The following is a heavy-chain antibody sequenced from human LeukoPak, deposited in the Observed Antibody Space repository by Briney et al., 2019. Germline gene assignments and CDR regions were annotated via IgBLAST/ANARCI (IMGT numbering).Heavy chain of an antibody. J-gene: IGHJ6*02. V-gene: IGHV4-59*11. D-gene: IGHD6-19*01. CDR2: ISDSGST. CDR3: ARAHPNNIAVAPRYYYYGMDV. CDR1: GGSLSTHH. Sequence: PSETLSLTCVVSGGSLSTHHWSWIRQSPGRGLEWIGYISDSGSTNYNPSLKSRVTISVDTSKNQFSLKLSSVTAADTAVYYCARAHPNNIAVAPRYYYYGMDVWGQGTTVTVSS.